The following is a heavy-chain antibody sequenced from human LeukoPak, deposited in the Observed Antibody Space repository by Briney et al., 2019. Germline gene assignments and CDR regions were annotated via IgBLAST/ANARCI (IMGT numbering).Heavy chain of an antibody. CDR2: ISSSSGSNK. J-gene: IGHJ4*02. V-gene: IGHV3-11*01. CDR1: GFTFSDYY. D-gene: IGHD1-14*01. CDR3: SRDGSLRSPPL. Sequence: GGSLRLSCAASGFTFSDYYMSWIRQAPGKGLEWVSYISSSSGSNKYYADSVRGRFTISRDNAKNSLYLEMDGLRAEDTAVYYCSRDGSLRSPPLWGQGTLVTVSS.